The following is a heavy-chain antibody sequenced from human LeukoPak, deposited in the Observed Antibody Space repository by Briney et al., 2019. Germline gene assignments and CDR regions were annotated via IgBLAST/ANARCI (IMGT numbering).Heavy chain of an antibody. CDR1: GFTFSTYG. V-gene: IGHV3-30*18. J-gene: IGHJ4*02. Sequence: GRSLRLSCAASGFTFSTYGMHWVRQAPGKGLEWMAVISYDGSNKYYADSVKGRFTISRDNSKNTLYLQMNSLRAEDTAVYYCAKDVAPYCSGGNCYNDYWGQGTPVTVSS. CDR3: AKDVAPYCSGGNCYNDY. CDR2: ISYDGSNK. D-gene: IGHD2-15*01.